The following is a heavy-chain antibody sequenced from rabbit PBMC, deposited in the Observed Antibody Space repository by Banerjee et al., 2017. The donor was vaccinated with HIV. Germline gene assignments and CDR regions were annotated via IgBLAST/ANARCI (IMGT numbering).Heavy chain of an antibody. D-gene: IGHD4-1*01. CDR2: IDSGSSGIT. V-gene: IGHV1S45*01. CDR3: ARDLAGVIGWNFGL. Sequence: QEQLEESGGDLVKPGASLTLTCTASGFSFSSSYCICWVRQAPGKGLEWIACIDSGSSGITYYANWAKGRFTISKTSSTTVTLQMTSLTAADTATYFCARDLAGVIGWNFGLWGQGTLVTVS. J-gene: IGHJ3*01. CDR1: GFSFSSSYC.